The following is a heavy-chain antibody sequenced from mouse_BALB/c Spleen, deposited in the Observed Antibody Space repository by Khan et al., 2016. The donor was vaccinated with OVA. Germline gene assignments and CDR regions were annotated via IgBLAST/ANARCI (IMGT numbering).Heavy chain of an antibody. CDR2: IWWDDDK. D-gene: IGHD2-2*01. J-gene: IGHJ4*01. V-gene: IGHV8-8*01. CDR3: VRVGWLRDYAMAY. Sequence: QVTLKESGPGILQPSQTLSLTCSFSGFSLSSSGMGVGWIRQPSGKGLEWLARIWWDDDKGYNPALKGRLTISKDTSSNHVFRKSASVDTAVSATYYCVRVGWLRDYAMAYWGQGISVTVAS. CDR1: GFSLSSSGMG.